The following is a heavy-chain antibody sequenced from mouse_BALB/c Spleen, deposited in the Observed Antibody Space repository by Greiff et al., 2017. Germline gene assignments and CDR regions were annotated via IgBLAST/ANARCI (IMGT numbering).Heavy chain of an antibody. J-gene: IGHJ4*01. CDR1: GFTFSSYT. CDR2: ISNGGGST. V-gene: IGHV5-12-2*01. D-gene: IGHD1-1*02. Sequence: EVKVEESGGGLVQPGGSLKLSCAASGFTFSSYTMSWVRQTPEKRLEWVAYISNGGGSTYYPDTVKGRFTISRDNAKYTLYLQMSSLKSEDTAMYYCARVLYGYYAMDYWGQGTSVTVSS. CDR3: ARVLYGYYAMDY.